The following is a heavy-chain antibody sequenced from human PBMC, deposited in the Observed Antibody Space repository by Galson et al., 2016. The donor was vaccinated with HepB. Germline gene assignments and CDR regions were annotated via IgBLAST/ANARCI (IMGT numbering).Heavy chain of an antibody. J-gene: IGHJ4*02. D-gene: IGHD3-10*01. CDR2: IDDSGST. CDR1: GASLSGYY. V-gene: IGHV4-34*01. Sequence: SETLSLTCAVSGASLSGYYWTWIRQAPGGGLEWIGEIDDSGSTTYNPSLKSRIAMSIDTYKNQFSLTLTSVTAADTAVYYCSTPRGRYWGQGTRVTVSS. CDR3: STPRGRY.